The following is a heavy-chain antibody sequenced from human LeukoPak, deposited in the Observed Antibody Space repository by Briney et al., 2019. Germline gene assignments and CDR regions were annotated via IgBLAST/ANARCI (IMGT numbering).Heavy chain of an antibody. CDR1: GGSISSYY. CDR3: ARSYYDFWSGFSFYMDV. J-gene: IGHJ6*03. Sequence: SETLSLTCTVSGGSISSYYWSWIRQPPGKGLEWIGYIYTSGSTNYNPSLKSRVTISVDTSKNQFSLKLSSATAADTAVYYCARSYYDFWSGFSFYMDVWGKGTTVTVSS. V-gene: IGHV4-4*09. CDR2: IYTSGST. D-gene: IGHD3-3*01.